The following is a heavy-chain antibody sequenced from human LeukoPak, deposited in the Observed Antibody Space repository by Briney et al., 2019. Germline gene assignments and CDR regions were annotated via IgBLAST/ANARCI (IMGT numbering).Heavy chain of an antibody. Sequence: SETLSLTCAVYGGSFSGYYWSWIRQPPGKGLEWIGEINHSGSINYNPSLKSRVTISVDTSKNQFSLKLSSVTAADTAVYYCAGSNDYGDYELDYWGQGTLVTVSS. J-gene: IGHJ4*02. V-gene: IGHV4-34*01. CDR2: INHSGSI. CDR3: AGSNDYGDYELDY. CDR1: GGSFSGYY. D-gene: IGHD4-17*01.